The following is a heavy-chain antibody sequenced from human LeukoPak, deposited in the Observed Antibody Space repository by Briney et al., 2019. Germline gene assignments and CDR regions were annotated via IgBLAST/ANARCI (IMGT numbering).Heavy chain of an antibody. CDR3: AKRNAQARDYYYYYGMDV. J-gene: IGHJ6*02. D-gene: IGHD2-8*01. Sequence: GGSLRLSCAATGFTFSSYAMSWVRQAPGKGLEWVSAISGSGGSTYYADSVKGRFTISRDNSKNTLYLQMHSLRAEDTAVYYCAKRNAQARDYYYYYGMDVWGQGTTVTVSS. V-gene: IGHV3-23*01. CDR2: ISGSGGST. CDR1: GFTFSSYA.